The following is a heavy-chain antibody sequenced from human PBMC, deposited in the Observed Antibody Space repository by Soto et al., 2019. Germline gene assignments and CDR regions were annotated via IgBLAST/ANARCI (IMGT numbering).Heavy chain of an antibody. J-gene: IGHJ4*02. Sequence: QVQLVQSGAEVKKPGASVKVSCKASGYTFTSYAMHWVRQAPGQRLEWMGWINAGNGNTKYSQNFQGRVTITRDTSASTAYMELSSLISEDTAVFYCARAYAGDACPDYWGQGTLVTVSS. V-gene: IGHV1-3*01. CDR3: ARAYAGDACPDY. D-gene: IGHD2-2*01. CDR2: INAGNGNT. CDR1: GYTFTSYA.